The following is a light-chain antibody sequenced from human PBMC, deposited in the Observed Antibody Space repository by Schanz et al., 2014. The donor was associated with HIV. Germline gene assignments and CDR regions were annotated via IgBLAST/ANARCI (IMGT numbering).Light chain of an antibody. CDR2: DND. CDR1: SSNIDNNY. V-gene: IGLV1-51*01. J-gene: IGLJ2*01. CDR3: GTWDSSLSAGV. Sequence: QSVLTQPPSVSAAPGQKVTISCSGSSSNIDNNYVSWFQQHPGAAPKLVIYDNDKRPSGIPDRFSGSKSGTSATLAITGLQAGDEADYYCGTWDSSLSAGVFGGGTKVTVL.